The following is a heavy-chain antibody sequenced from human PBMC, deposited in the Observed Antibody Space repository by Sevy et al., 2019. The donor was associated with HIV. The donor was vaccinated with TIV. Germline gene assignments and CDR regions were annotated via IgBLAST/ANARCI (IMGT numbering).Heavy chain of an antibody. Sequence: GGSLRLSCAASGFTFSSYGMHWVRQAPGKGLEWVAVIWYDGSIKYYADSVKGRFTISRDNSKNTLYLQMNSLRAEDTAVYYCARVKRSNDYVWGSYRYWNAFDIWGQGTMVTVSS. CDR2: IWYDGSIK. CDR3: ARVKRSNDYVWGSYRYWNAFDI. D-gene: IGHD3-16*02. V-gene: IGHV3-33*01. CDR1: GFTFSSYG. J-gene: IGHJ3*02.